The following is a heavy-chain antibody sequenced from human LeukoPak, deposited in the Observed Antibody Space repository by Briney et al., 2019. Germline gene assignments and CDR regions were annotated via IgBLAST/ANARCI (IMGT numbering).Heavy chain of an antibody. CDR1: GGSISSSSYY. CDR2: IYYSGST. D-gene: IGHD3-22*01. CDR3: ARQVSSGYYYVFD. Sequence: PSETLSLTCTVSGGSISSSSYYWGWIRQPPGKGLEWIGSIYYSGSTYYNPSLKSRVTISVDTSKNQFSLKLSSVTAADTAVYYCARQVSSGYYYVFDWGQGTLVTVSS. V-gene: IGHV4-39*01. J-gene: IGHJ4*02.